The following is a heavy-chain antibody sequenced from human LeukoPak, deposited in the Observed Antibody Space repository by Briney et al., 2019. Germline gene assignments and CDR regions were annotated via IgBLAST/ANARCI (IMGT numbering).Heavy chain of an antibody. J-gene: IGHJ4*02. CDR2: ISSSSSTK. V-gene: IGHV3-48*01. D-gene: IGHD3-9*01. Sequence: GGSLRLSCAVSGFTFNSYNMNWVRQAPGKGLEWVSYISSSSSTKYYADSVKGRFTISRDNAKNSLYLQMNSLRAEDTAVYYCARDHFEPGVILDYWGQGNLVTVSS. CDR3: ARDHFEPGVILDY. CDR1: GFTFNSYN.